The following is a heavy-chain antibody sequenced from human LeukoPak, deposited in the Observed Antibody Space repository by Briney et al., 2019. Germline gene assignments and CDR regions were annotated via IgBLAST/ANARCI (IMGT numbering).Heavy chain of an antibody. CDR2: IIPIFGTA. Sequence: VASVKVSCKASGGTFSSYAISWVRQAPGHGLEWMGRIIPIFGTANYAQKFQGRVTITTDESTSTAYMELSSLRSEDTAVYYCASAGYYYYYMDVWGKGTTVTVSS. V-gene: IGHV1-69*05. CDR1: GGTFSSYA. CDR3: ASAGYYYYYMDV. D-gene: IGHD6-13*01. J-gene: IGHJ6*03.